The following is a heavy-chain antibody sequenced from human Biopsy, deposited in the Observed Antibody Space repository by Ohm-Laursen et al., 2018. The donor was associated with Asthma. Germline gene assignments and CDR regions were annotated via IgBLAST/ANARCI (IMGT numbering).Heavy chain of an antibody. CDR1: GFPFSTYA. V-gene: IGHV3-23*01. CDR3: ARDSLGISGTIYWYDW. CDR2: ILGNGVTT. D-gene: IGHD1-7*01. J-gene: IGHJ4*02. Sequence: SLRLSCAASGFPFSTYAMSWARQAPGEGLEWVSSILGNGVTTYYVDSVKGRFTISRDNSKNTLYLQMNSLTPDDTAVYFCARDSLGISGTIYWYDWWGQGTLVTVSS.